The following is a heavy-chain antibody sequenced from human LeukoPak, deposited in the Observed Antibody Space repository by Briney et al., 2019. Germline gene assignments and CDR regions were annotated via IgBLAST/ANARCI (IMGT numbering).Heavy chain of an antibody. CDR1: GFTFSGYY. CDR2: ISEDGSNK. J-gene: IGHJ4*02. V-gene: IGHV3-30*03. Sequence: LSGGSLRLSCAASGFTFSGYYMHWVRQAPGKGLEWVAIISEDGSNKYYADSVKGRFTVSRDNSKNTLYLQTDSLRTEDTAVYYCARFSGYCSSTSCYTVGREPNLQDYWGQGTLVTVSS. CDR3: ARFSGYCSSTSCYTVGREPNLQDY. D-gene: IGHD2-2*02.